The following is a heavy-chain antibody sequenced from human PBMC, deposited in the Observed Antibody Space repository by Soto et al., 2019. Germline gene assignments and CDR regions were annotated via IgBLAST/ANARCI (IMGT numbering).Heavy chain of an antibody. CDR3: ARGDFTDCSNGLYSLFFHHSLDV. CDR2: INPKSGGT. D-gene: IGHD2-8*01. J-gene: IGHJ6*02. V-gene: IGHV1-2*04. Sequence: RSSVNVSGKSSVYSFTDYLIHGVRQAPRERVEWLGRINPKSGGTSTAQKVQGWVTMTTDTSISTASMELTRLTSDDTAIYYCARGDFTDCSNGLYSLFFHHSLDVWGQGTSVTVSS. CDR1: VYSFTDYL.